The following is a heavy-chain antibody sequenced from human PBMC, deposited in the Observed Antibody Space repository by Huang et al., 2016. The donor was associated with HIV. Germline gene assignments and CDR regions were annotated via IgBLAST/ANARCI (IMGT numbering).Heavy chain of an antibody. D-gene: IGHD3-10*01. CDR1: GGSIRSDNDY. Sequence: QLQLQESGPGLVKPSETLSLTCTVSGGSIRSDNDYWGWIRQPPGKGLEWIESIYYSGRTYYNPSLKRRVTITVDTSKNHFSLRMRSVTAADTAVYYCARLPGSITMIRGVITDPYWGQGTLVTVSS. V-gene: IGHV4-39*02. CDR2: IYYSGRT. J-gene: IGHJ4*02. CDR3: ARLPGSITMIRGVITDPY.